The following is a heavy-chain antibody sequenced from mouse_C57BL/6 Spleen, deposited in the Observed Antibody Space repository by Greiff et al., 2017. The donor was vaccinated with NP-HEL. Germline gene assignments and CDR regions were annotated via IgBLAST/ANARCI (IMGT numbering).Heavy chain of an antibody. CDR3: ARDEPAQATLVDY. V-gene: IGHV1-55*01. Sequence: QVQLQQPGAELVKPGASVKMSCKASGYTFTSYWITWVKQRPGQGLEWIGDIYPGSGSTNYNEKFKSKATLTVDTSSSTAYMQLSSLTSEDSAVYYCARDEPAQATLVDYWGQGTTLPVSS. CDR1: GYTFTSYW. J-gene: IGHJ2*01. CDR2: IYPGSGST. D-gene: IGHD3-2*02.